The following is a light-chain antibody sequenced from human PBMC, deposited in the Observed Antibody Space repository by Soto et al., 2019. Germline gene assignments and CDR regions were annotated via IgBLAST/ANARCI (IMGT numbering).Light chain of an antibody. Sequence: QSVLTQPPSASGSPGQSVTISCTGTSSDVGGYNYVSWYQHHPGKAPKLMIYEVSKRPSGVPDRFSGSKSGNTASLTVSGLQAEDEADYYCSSSAGSNNLGVFGGGTKVTVL. V-gene: IGLV2-8*01. CDR2: EVS. J-gene: IGLJ2*01. CDR1: SSDVGGYNY. CDR3: SSSAGSNNLGV.